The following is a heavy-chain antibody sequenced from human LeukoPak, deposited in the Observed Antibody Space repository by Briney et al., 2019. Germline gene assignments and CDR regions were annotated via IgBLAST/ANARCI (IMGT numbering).Heavy chain of an antibody. V-gene: IGHV3-33*01. CDR2: IYHDGSNS. CDR1: GFTFSSYV. Sequence: GRSLRLSCAASGFTFSSYVMHWVRQAPGKGLEWVALIYHDGSNSYYADSVKGRLAISRDNSKNTLYLQMNGLRVEDTAVYYCASNMVRGTYYFDYWGQGTLVTVSS. J-gene: IGHJ4*02. D-gene: IGHD3-10*01. CDR3: ASNMVRGTYYFDY.